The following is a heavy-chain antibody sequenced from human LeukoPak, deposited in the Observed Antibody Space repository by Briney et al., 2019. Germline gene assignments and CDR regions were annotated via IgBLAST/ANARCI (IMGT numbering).Heavy chain of an antibody. CDR3: AREVGLSGTDGSTWDATWYLDL. CDR1: GGTFSSYA. V-gene: IGHV1-69*05. J-gene: IGHJ2*01. CDR2: TIPIIHSA. Sequence: PWASVKVSCKASGGTFSSYAISWVRQTPGQGLEWMGKTIPIIHSANYPQKFHGRVTITTDESTSTAYMELQSLTYDDTAIYYCAREVGLSGTDGSTWDATWYLDLWGRGTRVTASS. D-gene: IGHD3-10*01.